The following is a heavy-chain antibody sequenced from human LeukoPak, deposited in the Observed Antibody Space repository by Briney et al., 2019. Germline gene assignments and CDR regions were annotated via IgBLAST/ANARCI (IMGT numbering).Heavy chain of an antibody. J-gene: IGHJ3*02. V-gene: IGHV4-59*01. CDR3: AGDGGATTPYDAFDI. Sequence: SETLSLTCTVSGGSISSYYWSWIRQPPGKGLEWIGYIYYSGSTNYNPSPKSRVTISVDTSKNQFSLKLSSVTAADTAVYYCAGDGGATTPYDAFDIWGQGTMVTVSS. D-gene: IGHD1-26*01. CDR2: IYYSGST. CDR1: GGSISSYY.